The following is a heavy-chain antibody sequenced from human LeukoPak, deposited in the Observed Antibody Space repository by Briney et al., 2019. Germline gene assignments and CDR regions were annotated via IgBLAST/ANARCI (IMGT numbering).Heavy chain of an antibody. Sequence: GGSLRLSCAASGFTFSSYAMHWVRQAPGKGLEWVAVISYDGSNKYYADSVKGRFTISRDNSKNTLYLQMNSLRAEDTAVYYCARRDSGVVVAATKIRANWFDPWGQGTLVTVSS. CDR2: ISYDGSNK. D-gene: IGHD2-15*01. J-gene: IGHJ5*02. V-gene: IGHV3-30-3*01. CDR3: ARRDSGVVVAATKIRANWFDP. CDR1: GFTFSSYA.